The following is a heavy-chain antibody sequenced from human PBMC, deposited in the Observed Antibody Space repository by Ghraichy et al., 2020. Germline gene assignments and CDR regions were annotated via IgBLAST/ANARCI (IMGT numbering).Heavy chain of an antibody. V-gene: IGHV3-21*01. Sequence: GGSLRLSCAASGLTFSSYTMNWVRQAPGKGLEWVSFIDSSSSYIYYADSVKGRFTISRDNAKNSLYLQMNSLRAEDTAVYYCARDWGYCSGGSCYPDAFDIWGQGTMVTVSS. CDR3: ARDWGYCSGGSCYPDAFDI. CDR2: IDSSSSYI. J-gene: IGHJ3*02. CDR1: GLTFSSYT. D-gene: IGHD2-15*01.